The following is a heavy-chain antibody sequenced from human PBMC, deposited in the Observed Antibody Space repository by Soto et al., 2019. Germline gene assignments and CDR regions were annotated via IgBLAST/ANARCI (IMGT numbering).Heavy chain of an antibody. CDR1: GFTFSSYW. J-gene: IGHJ3*02. CDR2: INSDGSST. CDR3: ARVWAYCGGDCYSHSDAFDI. V-gene: IGHV3-74*01. D-gene: IGHD2-21*01. Sequence: EVQLVESGGGLVQPGGSLRLSCAAYGFTFSSYWMHWVRQAPGKGLVWVSRINSDGSSTSYADSVKGRFTISRDNAKNTLYLQMNSLRAEDTAVYYCARVWAYCGGDCYSHSDAFDIWGQGTMVTVSS.